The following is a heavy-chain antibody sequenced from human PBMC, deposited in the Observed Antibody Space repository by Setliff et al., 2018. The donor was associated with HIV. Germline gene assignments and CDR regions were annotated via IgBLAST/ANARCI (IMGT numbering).Heavy chain of an antibody. CDR1: GGPISSGTYF. Sequence: PSETLSLTCTVSGGPISSGTYFWSWIRQPAGKGLEWIGHIHTSGNANYNPSLNSRVTISVDTSKNHFSLKLSSVTAADTAVYYCAKEGNSVDNWLDPWGPGTLVTVSS. D-gene: IGHD1-26*01. V-gene: IGHV4-61*09. J-gene: IGHJ5*02. CDR2: IHTSGNA. CDR3: AKEGNSVDNWLDP.